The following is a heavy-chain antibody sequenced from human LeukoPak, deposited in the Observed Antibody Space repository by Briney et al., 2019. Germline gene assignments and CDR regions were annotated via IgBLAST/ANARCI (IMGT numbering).Heavy chain of an antibody. V-gene: IGHV3-30*02. J-gene: IGHJ4*02. Sequence: EPGGSLRLSCAASGFTFSSYGMHWVRQAPGKGLEWVAFIRYDGSNKYYADSVKGRFTISRDNSKNTLYPQMNSLRAEDTAVYYCATGDTAMVRLFDYWGQGTLVTVSS. D-gene: IGHD5-18*01. CDR2: IRYDGSNK. CDR3: ATGDTAMVRLFDY. CDR1: GFTFSSYG.